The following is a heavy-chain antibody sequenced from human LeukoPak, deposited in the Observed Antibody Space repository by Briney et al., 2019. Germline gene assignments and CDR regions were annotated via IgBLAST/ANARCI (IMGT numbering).Heavy chain of an antibody. V-gene: IGHV4-39*07. CDR3: ARGGSWFDP. D-gene: IGHD2-15*01. CDR2: IYYSGNT. CDR1: GGSISSSSYY. J-gene: IGHJ5*02. Sequence: SETLSLTCTVSGGSISSSSYYWGWIRQPPGKGLEWIGIIYYSGNTYYKLSLKSRVTISVDTSKNQFSLKLNSMTAADTAVYYCARGGSWFDPWGQGTLVTVSS.